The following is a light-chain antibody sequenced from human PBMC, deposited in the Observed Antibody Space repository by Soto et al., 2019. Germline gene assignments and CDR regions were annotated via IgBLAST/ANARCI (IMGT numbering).Light chain of an antibody. J-gene: IGKJ4*01. Sequence: IQLTQSPSSLSASVVDRVTITGLASQDIAIYLAWYQQKPGEAPKLLIYAASTLYGGVPSRFSGSGSGTDFALTITSLQAEDFATYYCQQLRMYPSTFGGGTKVDIK. CDR2: AAS. CDR3: QQLRMYPST. V-gene: IGKV1-9*01. CDR1: QDIAIY.